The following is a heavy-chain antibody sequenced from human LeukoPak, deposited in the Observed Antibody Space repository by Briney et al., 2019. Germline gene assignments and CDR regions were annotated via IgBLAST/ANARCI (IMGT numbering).Heavy chain of an antibody. CDR1: GFSFSTYW. V-gene: IGHV3-7*03. CDR3: ASGGYYYYYGMDV. CDR2: IKEDGSQK. Sequence: GGSLRLSCAPSGFSFSTYWMSWVRQAPGKGLEWVANIKEDGSQKYYVDSVKGRFTIFRDNAKNSLSLQMNSLRAEDTAVYYCASGGYYYYYGMDVWGQGTTVTVSS. J-gene: IGHJ6*02. D-gene: IGHD2-15*01.